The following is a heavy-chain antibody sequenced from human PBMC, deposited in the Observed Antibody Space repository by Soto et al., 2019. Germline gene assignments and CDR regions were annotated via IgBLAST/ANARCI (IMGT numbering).Heavy chain of an antibody. J-gene: IGHJ4*02. V-gene: IGHV3-33*06. D-gene: IGHD3-3*01. CDR1: GFTFSSYG. Sequence: QVKLVESGGGVVQPGRSLRLSCAVSGFTFSSYGMHWVRQAPGKGLEWVALIWYDGSSKFYADSVKGRFTISSDNSKNTLSLEMSSLRAEDTAMYYCAKPSYDFCSGYYHPFDGWGQGTLVTVSS. CDR3: AKPSYDFCSGYYHPFDG. CDR2: IWYDGSSK.